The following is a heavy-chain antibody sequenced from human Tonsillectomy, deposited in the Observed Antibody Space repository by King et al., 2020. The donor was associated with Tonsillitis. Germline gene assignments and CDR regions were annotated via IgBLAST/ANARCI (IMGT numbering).Heavy chain of an antibody. D-gene: IGHD6-19*01. J-gene: IGHJ4*02. CDR1: GFSLSDDRLG. V-gene: IGHV2-26*01. Sequence: VTLKESGPVLVKPPETLTLTCTVSGFSLSDDRLGVSWIRQPPGKALEWLAHIFSNDDKSYSTSLKSRLTISKDTSKSQVVLIMTNMDPVDTATYYCARIRYGWYLVDYWGQGTLVTVSS. CDR3: ARIRYGWYLVDY. CDR2: IFSNDDK.